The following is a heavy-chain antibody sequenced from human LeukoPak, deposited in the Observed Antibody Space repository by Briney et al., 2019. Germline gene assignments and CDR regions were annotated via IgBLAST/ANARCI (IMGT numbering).Heavy chain of an antibody. CDR1: EFTVSSNY. D-gene: IGHD4-11*01. CDR3: ARDSGLTTEDY. J-gene: IGHJ4*02. CDR2: MYSGGNT. Sequence: PGGSLRLSCAASEFTVSSNYMSWVRQAPGKGLEWVSVMYSGGNTHYADSVKGRFTISRDNSKNTFYLQMNSLRAEDTAVYYCARDSGLTTEDYWGQGTLVTVSS. V-gene: IGHV3-53*01.